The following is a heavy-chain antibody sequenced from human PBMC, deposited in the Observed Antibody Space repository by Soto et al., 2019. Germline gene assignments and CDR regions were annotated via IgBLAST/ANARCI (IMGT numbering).Heavy chain of an antibody. D-gene: IGHD1-26*01. Sequence: ASVKVSCKVSGYTLTELSMHWVRQAPGKGLEWMGGFDPEDGETIYTQKFQGRVTMTEDTSTDTAYMELSSLRSEDTAVYYCATVWGGYYPFDYWGQGTLVTVSS. CDR3: ATVWGGYYPFDY. CDR2: FDPEDGET. J-gene: IGHJ4*02. V-gene: IGHV1-24*01. CDR1: GYTLTELS.